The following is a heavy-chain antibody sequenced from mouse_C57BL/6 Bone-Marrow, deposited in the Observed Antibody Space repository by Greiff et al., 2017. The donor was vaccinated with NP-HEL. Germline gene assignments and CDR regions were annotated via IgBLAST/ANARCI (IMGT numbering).Heavy chain of an antibody. D-gene: IGHD2-4*01. J-gene: IGHJ4*01. Sequence: VQLKESGAELVKPGASVKLSCTASGFNIKDYYMHWVKQRTEQGLEWIGRIDPEDGETKYAPNFQGKATITADTSSNTAYLQLSSLTSEDTAVYYCARSCYDYRNYAMDYWGQGTSVTVSS. CDR1: GFNIKDYY. V-gene: IGHV14-2*01. CDR3: ARSCYDYRNYAMDY. CDR2: IDPEDGET.